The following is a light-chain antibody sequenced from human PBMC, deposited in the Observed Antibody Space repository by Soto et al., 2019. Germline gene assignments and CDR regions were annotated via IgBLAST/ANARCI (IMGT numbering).Light chain of an antibody. CDR2: DAS. CDR3: QQRSNWPPIT. CDR1: QSVSSY. Sequence: EIVLTQSPATLSLSPGERATLSCRASQSVSSYLAWYQQKPGQAPRLLIYDASNRATGIPARLSGSGSGTDFTLTISSLEPEDVAVYYCQQRSNWPPITFGQGTRLEIK. V-gene: IGKV3-11*01. J-gene: IGKJ5*01.